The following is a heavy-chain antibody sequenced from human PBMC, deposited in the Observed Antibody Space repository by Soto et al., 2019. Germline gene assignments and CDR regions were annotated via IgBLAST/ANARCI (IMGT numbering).Heavy chain of an antibody. CDR3: ARWPQPRYTADPYSVDV. Sequence: QVHLVQSGTEVKKPGSSVKVSCKASGGTFSSSGFSWVRQAPGQGLECMGMIVPSLDTTNYAQKFQARVTITADEDTRTAYMELRRLRSEDTAVYYCARWPQPRYTADPYSVDVWGQGTRVIVSS. CDR2: IVPSLDTT. CDR1: GGTFSSSG. D-gene: IGHD3-16*02. V-gene: IGHV1-69*11. J-gene: IGHJ6*02.